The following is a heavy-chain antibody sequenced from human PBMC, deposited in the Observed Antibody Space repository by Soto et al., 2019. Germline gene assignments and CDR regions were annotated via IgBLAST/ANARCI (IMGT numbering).Heavy chain of an antibody. V-gene: IGHV1-69*04. D-gene: IGHD6-13*01. CDR2: IIPILGIA. Sequence: SVKVSCKASGYTFTSYAMHWVRQAPGQGLEWMGRIIPILGIANYAQKFQGRVTITADKSTSTAYMELSSLRSEDTAVYYCATKGRWYVGYYYYGMDVWGQGTTVTVSS. J-gene: IGHJ6*02. CDR3: ATKGRWYVGYYYYGMDV. CDR1: GYTFTSYA.